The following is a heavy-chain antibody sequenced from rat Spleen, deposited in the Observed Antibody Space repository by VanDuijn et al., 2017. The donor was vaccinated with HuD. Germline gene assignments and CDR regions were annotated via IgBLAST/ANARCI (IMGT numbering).Heavy chain of an antibody. CDR2: IWTSGST. CDR3: AREWGAGFDY. Sequence: QVQLKESGPGLVQPSQTLSLTCTVSGFSLTSFHVSWVRQPPGKGLEWMGVIWTSGSTAYNSLLKSRLSINRDTSKRQVFLKMNSLQTEDTATYYCAREWGAGFDYWGQGVMVTVSS. CDR1: GFSLTSFH. J-gene: IGHJ2*01. D-gene: IGHD1-2*01. V-gene: IGHV2-43*01.